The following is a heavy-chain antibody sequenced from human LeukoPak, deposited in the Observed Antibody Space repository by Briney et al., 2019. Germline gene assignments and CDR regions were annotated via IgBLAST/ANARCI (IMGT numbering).Heavy chain of an antibody. V-gene: IGHV3-21*01. D-gene: IGHD2-2*01. Sequence: GGSLRLSCAASGFTLRSHSMNWVRQAPGKGLEWVSSIITGRNYIYYADSVKGRFTISRDNAKNSLYLQMNSPRAEDTAVYYCARVSGVVPAATLDFWGQGAVVSVS. CDR3: ARVSGVVPAATLDF. CDR2: IITGRNYI. CDR1: GFTLRSHS. J-gene: IGHJ4*02.